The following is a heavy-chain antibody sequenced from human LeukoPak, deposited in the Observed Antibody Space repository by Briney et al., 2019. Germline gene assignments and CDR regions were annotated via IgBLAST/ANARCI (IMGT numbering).Heavy chain of an antibody. CDR3: ARDDSLLTIFGFDP. D-gene: IGHD3-9*01. CDR1: GYTFTGYY. V-gene: IGHV1-2*02. J-gene: IGHJ5*02. Sequence: AAVKVSCKASGYTFTGYYMHWVRQAPGQGLEWMGWINPNSGGTNYAQKFQGRVTMTRHTSISTAYMELSRLRSDDTAVYYCARDDSLLTIFGFDPWGQGTLVTVSS. CDR2: INPNSGGT.